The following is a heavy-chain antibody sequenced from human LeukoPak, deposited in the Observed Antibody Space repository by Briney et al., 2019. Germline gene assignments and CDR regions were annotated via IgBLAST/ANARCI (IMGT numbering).Heavy chain of an antibody. CDR2: TSYNGKDK. Sequence: GGSLRLSCGGSGFTFSSYAMHWVRQAPGKGLEWVAGTSYNGKDKFYADSVKGRFSISRDNSKNTLYLQMNSLRAEDTAVYYCARWPLGVVTAYDALDIWGQGTMVTVSS. J-gene: IGHJ3*02. V-gene: IGHV3-30*14. D-gene: IGHD2-21*02. CDR3: ARWPLGVVTAYDALDI. CDR1: GFTFSSYA.